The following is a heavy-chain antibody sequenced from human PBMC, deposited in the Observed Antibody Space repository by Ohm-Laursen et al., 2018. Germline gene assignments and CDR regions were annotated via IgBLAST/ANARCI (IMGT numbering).Heavy chain of an antibody. CDR3: AKWEDGNGFDM. V-gene: IGHV3-30*18. D-gene: IGHD1-26*01. CDR2: ISHDGSDK. CDR1: GFSFSSHG. J-gene: IGHJ3*02. Sequence: SLRLSCAASGFSFSSHGMHWVRQAPGKGLEWVAVISHDGSDKYYADSVKVRFTISRDNSKNTLYLQMNSLRTEDTAVYHCAKWEDGNGFDMWGQGTMVTVSS.